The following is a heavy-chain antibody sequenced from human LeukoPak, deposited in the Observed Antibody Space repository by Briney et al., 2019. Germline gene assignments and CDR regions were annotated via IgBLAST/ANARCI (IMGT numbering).Heavy chain of an antibody. CDR2: INPNSGGT. Sequence: ASVKVSCRASGYTFIGYYMHWVRQAPGQGLEWMGWINPNSGGTNYAQKFQGRVTMTRDTSISTVYMEVSSLRSEDTAVYYCARAWRSMYYFDYWGQGTLVTVSS. CDR3: ARAWRSMYYFDY. CDR1: GYTFIGYY. D-gene: IGHD1-1*01. V-gene: IGHV1-2*02. J-gene: IGHJ4*02.